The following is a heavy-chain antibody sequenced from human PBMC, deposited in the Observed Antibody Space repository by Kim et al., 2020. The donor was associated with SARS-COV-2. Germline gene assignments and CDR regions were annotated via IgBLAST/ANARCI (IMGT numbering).Heavy chain of an antibody. CDR2: VSYSGVT. J-gene: IGHJ4*02. D-gene: IGHD3-22*01. V-gene: IGHV4-59*01. CDR3: ARLDRDYSGYYYGIDY. Sequence: SETLSLTCTVSGDSMRNYFWTWIRQPPGKGLEWIGYVSYSGVTKSNPSLKSQVAISIQTSKKQFSLSLSSVNAADTAVYYCARLDRDYSGYYYGIDYWGQGTLVTVSS. CDR1: GDSMRNYF.